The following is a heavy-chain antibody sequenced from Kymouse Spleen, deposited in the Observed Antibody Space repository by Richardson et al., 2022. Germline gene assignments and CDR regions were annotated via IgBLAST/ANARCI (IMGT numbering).Heavy chain of an antibody. Sequence: EVQLVESGGGLVKPGGSLRLSCAASGFTFSNAWMSWVRQAPGKGLEWVGRIKSKTDGGTTDYAAPVKGRFTISRDDSKNTLYLQMNSLKTEDTAVYYCTTLRYFDWWRPDAFDIWGQGTMVTVSS. CDR3: TTLRYFDWWRPDAFDI. CDR1: GFTFSNAW. CDR2: IKSKTDGGTT. V-gene: IGHV3-15*01. D-gene: IGHD3-9*01. J-gene: IGHJ3*02.